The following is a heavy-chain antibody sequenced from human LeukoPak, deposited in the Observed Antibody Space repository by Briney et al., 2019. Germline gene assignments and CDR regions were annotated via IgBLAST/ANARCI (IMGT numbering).Heavy chain of an antibody. CDR2: INHNGST. CDR1: GGFYSGYY. Sequence: NASETLSLICAVCGGFYSGYYWSWIRQPPGKGLEWIGEINHNGSTNYNPSLKSRITISVDTSKNKFSLKLSSVTAADTAVYYCARQRADYYYYYMDVWGKGTTVTVSS. CDR3: ARQRADYYYYYMDV. V-gene: IGHV4-34*01. J-gene: IGHJ6*03.